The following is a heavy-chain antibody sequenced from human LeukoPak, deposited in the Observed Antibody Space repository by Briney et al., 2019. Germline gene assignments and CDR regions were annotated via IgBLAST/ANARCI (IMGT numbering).Heavy chain of an antibody. CDR2: IFPGDSET. Sequence: GESLKISCQDSGSNFVDYWIGWVRQVPGRGLEWMAVIFPGDSETTYNPSFQGQVTISVDTSTNTAYLEWSSLKASDTAIYYCARQDLGDYGPNYFQSWGQGTLVIVSS. CDR3: ARQDLGDYGPNYFQS. J-gene: IGHJ4*02. D-gene: IGHD4-17*01. CDR1: GSNFVDYW. V-gene: IGHV5-51*01.